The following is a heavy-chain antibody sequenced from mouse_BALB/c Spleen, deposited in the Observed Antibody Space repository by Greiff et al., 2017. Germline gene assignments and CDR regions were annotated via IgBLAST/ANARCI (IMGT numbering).Heavy chain of an antibody. CDR3: ARRTLYYGNYDYAMDY. CDR2: IWGDGST. V-gene: IGHV2-6-7*01. Sequence: VQLKESGPGLVAPSQSLSITCTVSGFSLTGYGVNWVRQPPGKGLEWLGMIWGDGSTDYNSALKSRLSISKDNSKSQVFLKMNSLQTDDTARYYCARRTLYYGNYDYAMDYWGQGTSVTVSS. D-gene: IGHD2-1*01. J-gene: IGHJ4*01. CDR1: GFSLTGYG.